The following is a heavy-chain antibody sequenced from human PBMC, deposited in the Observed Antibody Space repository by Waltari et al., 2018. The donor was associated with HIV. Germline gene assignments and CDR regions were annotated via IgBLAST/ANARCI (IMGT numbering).Heavy chain of an antibody. CDR2: IKDDGTEA. Sequence: EVILVESGGGLAQPGGSLRRSWAPLGFPFSNTWMSWVRRAPGKGLEWVANIKDDGTEAYYLDSVKGRFTISRDNAKDSLSLQMNSLRAEDTAVYYCARGTPLYGLDVWGQGTTVTASS. V-gene: IGHV3-7*01. CDR1: GFPFSNTW. D-gene: IGHD2-15*01. J-gene: IGHJ6*02. CDR3: ARGTPLYGLDV.